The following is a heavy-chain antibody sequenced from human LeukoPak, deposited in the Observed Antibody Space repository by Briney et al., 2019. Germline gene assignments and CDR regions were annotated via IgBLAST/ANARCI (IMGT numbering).Heavy chain of an antibody. V-gene: IGHV3-48*01. CDR1: GFTFSSYS. D-gene: IGHD2-2*02. CDR3: ATHLRYCSSTSCYTYYYYGMDV. J-gene: IGHJ6*02. Sequence: GGSLRLSCAASGFTFSSYSMNWVRQAPGKGLEWVSYISSSSSTIYYADSVKGRFTISRDNSKNTLYLQMNSLRAEDTAVYYCATHLRYCSSTSCYTYYYYGMDVWGQGTTVTVSS. CDR2: ISSSSSTI.